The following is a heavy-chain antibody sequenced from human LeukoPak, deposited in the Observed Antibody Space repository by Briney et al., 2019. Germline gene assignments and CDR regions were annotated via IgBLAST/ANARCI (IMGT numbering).Heavy chain of an antibody. CDR1: GFTFSSYG. V-gene: IGHV3-23*01. CDR3: AKDRSIGTYYTFDH. D-gene: IGHD1-26*01. CDR2: ISGSGGST. J-gene: IGHJ4*02. Sequence: GGSLRLSCAASGFTFSSYGMSWVRQAPGKGLEWVSAISGSGGSTYYADSVKGRFTISRDNSKNSLYLQMNSLTAADTAVYYCAKDRSIGTYYTFDHWGQGTLVTVSS.